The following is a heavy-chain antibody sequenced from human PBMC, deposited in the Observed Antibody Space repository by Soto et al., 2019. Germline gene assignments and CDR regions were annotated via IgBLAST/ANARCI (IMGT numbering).Heavy chain of an antibody. CDR3: ARDRADSSRGYHVLYYYYGMDV. J-gene: IGHJ6*02. CDR1: GFTFSSYS. CDR2: ISSSSSYI. V-gene: IGHV3-21*01. Sequence: EVQLVESGGGLVKPGGSLRLSCAASGFTFSSYSMNWVRQAPGKGLEWVSSISSSSSYIYYADSVKGRFTISRDNAKNSLYLQMNSLRAEETAVYYCARDRADSSRGYHVLYYYYGMDVWGQGTTVTVSS. D-gene: IGHD6-13*01.